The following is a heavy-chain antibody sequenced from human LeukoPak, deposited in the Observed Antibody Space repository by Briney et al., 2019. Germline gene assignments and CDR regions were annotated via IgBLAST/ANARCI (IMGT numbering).Heavy chain of an antibody. V-gene: IGHV1-24*01. CDR1: GYTLTELS. D-gene: IGHD3-22*01. J-gene: IGHJ4*02. Sequence: ASVKVSCKVSGYTLTELSMHWVRQAPGKGLEWMGGFDPEDGETIYTQKFQGRVTMTGDTSTDTAYMELSSLRSEDTAVYYCATFGYSSGYWHYWGQGTLVTVSS. CDR2: FDPEDGET. CDR3: ATFGYSSGYWHY.